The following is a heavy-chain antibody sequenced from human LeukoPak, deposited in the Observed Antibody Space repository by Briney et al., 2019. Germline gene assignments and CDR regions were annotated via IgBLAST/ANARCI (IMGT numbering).Heavy chain of an antibody. Sequence: SETLSLTCAVYGVSFSGYYWSWIRQPPGKGLEWIGEINHSGSTNYNPSLKSRVTISVDTSKNQFSLKLSSVTAADTAVYYCARGLVVPAAADYWGQGTLVTVSS. CDR1: GVSFSGYY. D-gene: IGHD2-2*01. CDR2: INHSGST. CDR3: ARGLVVPAAADY. J-gene: IGHJ4*02. V-gene: IGHV4-34*01.